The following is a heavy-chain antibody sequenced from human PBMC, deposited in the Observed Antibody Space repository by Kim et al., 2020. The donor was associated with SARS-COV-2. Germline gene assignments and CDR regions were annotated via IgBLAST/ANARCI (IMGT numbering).Heavy chain of an antibody. J-gene: IGHJ4*02. CDR1: GGSISSSSYY. Sequence: SETLSLTCTVSGGSISSSSYYWGWIRQPPGKGLEWIGSIYYSGSTYYNPSLESRVTISVDTSKNQFSLRLRSVTAADTAVYYCARVGGSGKFFVDYWGQGTLVTVSS. CDR3: ARVGGSGKFFVDY. D-gene: IGHD3-16*01. CDR2: IYYSGST. V-gene: IGHV4-39*07.